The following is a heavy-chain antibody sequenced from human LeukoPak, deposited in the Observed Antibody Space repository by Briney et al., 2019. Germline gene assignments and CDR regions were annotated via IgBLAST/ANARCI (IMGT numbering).Heavy chain of an antibody. J-gene: IGHJ4*02. CDR3: ARTSSMVRGVIVGFLRY. V-gene: IGHV4-38-2*01. CDR2: IYHSGST. CDR1: GYSISSGYY. Sequence: PSETLSLTCAVSGYSISSGYYWGWIRQPPGKGLEWFGSIYHSGSTYYTPSLKSRLTISVDTSKNQLSLKLSSVTAADTAVYYWARTSSMVRGVIVGFLRYWGQGTLVTVSS. D-gene: IGHD3-10*01.